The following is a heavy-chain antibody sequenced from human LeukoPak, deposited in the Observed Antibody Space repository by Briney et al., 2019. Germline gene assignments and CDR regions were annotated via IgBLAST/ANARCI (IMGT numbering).Heavy chain of an antibody. J-gene: IGHJ3*02. CDR1: GFTFSAYE. CDR2: IGSSGSTV. Sequence: HPGGSLRLSCEASGFTFSAYEMTWVRQAPGKGLEWVSYIGSSGSTVYYADSVKGRFTISRDNAKNSLYMQMESLRDEDTAIYYCARDTLEYSNSPDALDIWGQGTMVTVSS. D-gene: IGHD4-23*01. CDR3: ARDTLEYSNSPDALDI. V-gene: IGHV3-48*03.